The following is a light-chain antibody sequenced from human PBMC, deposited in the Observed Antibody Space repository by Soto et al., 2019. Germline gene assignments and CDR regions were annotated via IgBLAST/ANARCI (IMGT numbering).Light chain of an antibody. CDR1: SSDVGGYNY. Sequence: QSALTQRPSAPESPGQSVTISCTGTSSDVGGYNYVSWYQQHPGKAPKLMIYEVSKRPSGVPDRFSGSKSGNTASLTVSGLQAEDEAEYYCSSYAGSNNFVFGTRTKVTVL. CDR3: SSYAGSNNFV. CDR2: EVS. J-gene: IGLJ1*01. V-gene: IGLV2-8*01.